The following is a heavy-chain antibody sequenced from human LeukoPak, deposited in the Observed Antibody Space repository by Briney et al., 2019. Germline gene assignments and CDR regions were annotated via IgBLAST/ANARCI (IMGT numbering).Heavy chain of an antibody. V-gene: IGHV4-31*03. CDR2: IYYTGST. J-gene: IGHJ3*02. CDR3: ARGDSSGYYYGIAFDI. CDR1: GGSISSGGYY. Sequence: SETLSLTCTVSGGSISSGGYYWNWIRQHPGKGLEWIGYIYYTGSTYYNPSLKSRVTTSVDTTKNQFSLKLSSVTAADTAVYYCARGDSSGYYYGIAFDIWGQGTMVTVS. D-gene: IGHD3-22*01.